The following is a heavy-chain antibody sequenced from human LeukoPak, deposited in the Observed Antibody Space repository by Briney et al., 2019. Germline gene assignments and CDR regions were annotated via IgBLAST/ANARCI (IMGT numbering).Heavy chain of an antibody. CDR2: VFDSGGT. D-gene: IGHD1-26*01. CDR3: ARESGPYCPFGH. CDR1: GGSISNYW. J-gene: IGHJ5*02. Sequence: PSETLSLTCTVSGGSISNYWWSWIRQPPGKGLEWIGYVFDSGGTNYNPSLKSRVTISVDTSKKQFSLRLSSVTAADTAVYYCARESGPYCPFGHWGQGTLVAVTS. V-gene: IGHV4-59*01.